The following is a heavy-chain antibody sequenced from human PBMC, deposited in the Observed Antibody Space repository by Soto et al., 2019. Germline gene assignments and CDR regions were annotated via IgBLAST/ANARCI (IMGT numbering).Heavy chain of an antibody. CDR3: ARGGYDILTGYPLDY. J-gene: IGHJ4*02. V-gene: IGHV4-30-2*01. Sequence: PSETLSLTCAVSGGSISSGGYSWSWIRQPPGKGLEWIGYIYHSGSTYYNPSLKSRVTISVDRSKNQFSLKLSSVTAADTAVYYCARGGYDILTGYPLDYWGQGTLVTVSS. D-gene: IGHD3-9*01. CDR1: GGSISSGGYS. CDR2: IYHSGST.